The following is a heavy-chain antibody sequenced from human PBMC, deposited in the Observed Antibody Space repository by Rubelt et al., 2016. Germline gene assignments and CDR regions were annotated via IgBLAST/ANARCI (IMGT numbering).Heavy chain of an antibody. CDR3: ARAGAAAGTNWFDP. Sequence: GRGLDWVSYISRSGSTIYYADSVKGRFTISRDNAKNSLYLQMNSLRAEDTAVYYCARAGAAAGTNWFDPWGQGTLVTVSS. CDR2: ISRSGSTI. D-gene: IGHD6-13*01. V-gene: IGHV3-11*04. J-gene: IGHJ5*02.